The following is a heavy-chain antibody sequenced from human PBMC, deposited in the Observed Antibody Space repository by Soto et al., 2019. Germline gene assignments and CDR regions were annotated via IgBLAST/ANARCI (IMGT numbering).Heavy chain of an antibody. CDR2: INPAGSVT. J-gene: IGHJ6*02. V-gene: IGHV1-46*01. CDR3: ARVLSWASYYDFWSGYYNYHYYRLAV. CDR1: GISFINRY. D-gene: IGHD3-3*01. Sequence: ASVKVSCKASGISFINRYVHWVRQAPGQGPEWMGVINPAGSVTVYALKLQDRVTVTRNTSISTAYMELSSLRSEDTAVYYCARVLSWASYYDFWSGYYNYHYYRLAVWGQGTTVTVSS.